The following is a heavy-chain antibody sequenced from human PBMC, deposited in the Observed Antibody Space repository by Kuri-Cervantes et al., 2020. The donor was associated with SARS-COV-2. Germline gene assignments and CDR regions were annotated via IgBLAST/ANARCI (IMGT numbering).Heavy chain of an antibody. Sequence: GESLKISCAASGFTFSDHYMDWVRQAPGKGLEWVGRIRDISLSYRTRYAASVNGRFTISRDDSKNSLYLHMNSLNTEDTAVYYCVSLLLWVTTTAAWGQGTLVTVSS. CDR2: IRDISLSYRT. CDR3: VSLLLWVTTTAA. CDR1: GFTFSDHY. V-gene: IGHV3-72*01. J-gene: IGHJ5*02. D-gene: IGHD4-17*01.